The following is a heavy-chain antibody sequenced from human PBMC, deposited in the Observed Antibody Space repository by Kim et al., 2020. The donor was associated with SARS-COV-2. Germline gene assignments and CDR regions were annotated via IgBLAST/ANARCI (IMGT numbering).Heavy chain of an antibody. CDR1: GGSISTYY. J-gene: IGHJ5*02. CDR3: ARDPRTRTYEGEGWFDP. CDR2: IYYTGST. V-gene: IGHV4-59*13. Sequence: SETLSLTCTVSGGSISTYYWSWIRQPPGKGLEWIGYIYYTGSTNYNPSLKSRVTMSVDTSKNQFSLKLSSVTAADTAVYYCARDPRTRTYEGEGWFDPWGQGVLVTVSS. D-gene: IGHD3-16*01.